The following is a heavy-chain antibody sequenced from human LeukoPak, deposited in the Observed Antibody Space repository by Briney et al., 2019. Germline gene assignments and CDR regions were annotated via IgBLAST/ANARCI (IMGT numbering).Heavy chain of an antibody. V-gene: IGHV1-69*06. D-gene: IGHD3-10*01. CDR2: IVPRFAAA. Sequence: SVKASCKASGVTFSDYPISWVRQAPGQGPEWMGGIVPRFAAADYAQQFQGRVTITADMYTTTAYMELSSLTSDDTAIYYCAGGYGSGVMSPYALDVWGTGTTVVVSS. CDR1: GVTFSDYP. J-gene: IGHJ6*04. CDR3: AGGYGSGVMSPYALDV.